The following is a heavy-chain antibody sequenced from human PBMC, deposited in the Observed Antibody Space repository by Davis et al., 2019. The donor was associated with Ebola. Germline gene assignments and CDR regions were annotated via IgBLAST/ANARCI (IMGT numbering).Heavy chain of an antibody. CDR2: IFPGDSDT. Sequence: PGGSLRLSCKPSGYSFTNHWIGWVRQMPGMGLEWMGIIFPGDSDTRYSPSFQGQVTISADKSISTAYLQWSSLKASDSAMYYCVRRPSLAGAPTDYWGQGTLVTVSS. CDR3: VRRPSLAGAPTDY. V-gene: IGHV5-51*01. D-gene: IGHD1-26*01. J-gene: IGHJ4*02. CDR1: GYSFTNHW.